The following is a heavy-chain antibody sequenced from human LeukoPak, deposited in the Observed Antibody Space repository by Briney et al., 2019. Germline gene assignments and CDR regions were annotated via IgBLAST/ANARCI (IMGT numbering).Heavy chain of an antibody. CDR3: ARHYSSSWYELDFDY. CDR2: ISAYNGNT. V-gene: IGHV1-18*01. CDR1: GYAFTSYG. Sequence: APVKVSCKASGYAFTSYGISWVRQAPGQGLEWMGWISAYNGNTNYAQKLQGRVTMTTDTSTSTAYMELRSLRSDDTAVYYCARHYSSSWYELDFDYWGQGTLVTVSS. J-gene: IGHJ4*02. D-gene: IGHD6-13*01.